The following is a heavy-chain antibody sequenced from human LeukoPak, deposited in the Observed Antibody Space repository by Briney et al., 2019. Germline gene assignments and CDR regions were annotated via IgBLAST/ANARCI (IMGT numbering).Heavy chain of an antibody. V-gene: IGHV3-64*02. CDR2: IRGYGHGT. J-gene: IGHJ3*02. D-gene: IGHD6-13*01. CDR3: ARASITASGPHDVYDM. Sequence: PGGSLRLSCAASGFSFSSHAMHCARQAPGKGLESVSAIRGYGHGTWYGDSVNGRFSISRDNSEQMLYLQMGTLRAEDMAVYFCARASITASGPHDVYDMWGRGTMVTVSS. CDR1: GFSFSSHA.